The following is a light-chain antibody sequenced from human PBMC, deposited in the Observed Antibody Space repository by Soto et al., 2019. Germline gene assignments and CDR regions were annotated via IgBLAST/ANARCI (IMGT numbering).Light chain of an antibody. CDR1: QSVSTNY. CDR3: QQYGSSPR. CDR2: DAS. V-gene: IGKV3D-20*01. J-gene: IGKJ4*01. Sequence: EILLTQSPATLSLSPGERATLFCGASQSVSTNYVAWYQQKPGLAPRLLIYDASSRAAGISHRFSGSGSGTDFTLTISRLEPEDFAVYYCQQYGSSPRFGEGAKVDTK.